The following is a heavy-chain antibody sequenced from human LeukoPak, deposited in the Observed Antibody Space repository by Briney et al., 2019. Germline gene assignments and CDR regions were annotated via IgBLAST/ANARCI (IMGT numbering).Heavy chain of an antibody. D-gene: IGHD4-17*01. CDR3: AKDRDYVLDY. CDR2: ISGSGGST. Sequence: PGGSLRLSCAASGFTFSSYAMSWVRQAPGKGREWVSAISGSGGSTYYADSVKGRFTLSRDNSKNTLYLQMNSLRAEDTAVYYCAKDRDYVLDYWGQGTLVTVSS. J-gene: IGHJ4*02. CDR1: GFTFSSYA. V-gene: IGHV3-23*01.